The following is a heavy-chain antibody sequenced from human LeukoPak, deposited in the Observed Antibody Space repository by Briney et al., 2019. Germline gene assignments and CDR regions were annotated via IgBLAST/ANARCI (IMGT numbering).Heavy chain of an antibody. J-gene: IGHJ5*02. CDR2: ISGSGGST. D-gene: IGHD3-22*01. CDR1: GFTFSSYA. CDR3: AKDMGSGYFLNWFDP. V-gene: IGHV3-23*01. Sequence: PGGSLRLSCAASGFTFSSYAMSWVRQAPGKGLEWVSAISGSGGSTYYADSVKGRFTISRDNSKNTLYLQMNSLRAEDTAVHYCAKDMGSGYFLNWFDPWGQGTLVTVSS.